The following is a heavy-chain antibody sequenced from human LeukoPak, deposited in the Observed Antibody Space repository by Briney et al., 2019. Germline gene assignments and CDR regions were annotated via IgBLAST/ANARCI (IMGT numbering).Heavy chain of an antibody. CDR3: ATAEGNWNYVF. CDR1: GYTFTSYY. Sequence: ASVKVSCKASGYTFTSYYMHWARQAPGQGLEWMGIINPSGGSTSYAQKFQGRVTMTRDTSTSTVYMELSSLRSEDTAVYYCATAEGNWNYVFWGQGTLVTVSS. J-gene: IGHJ4*02. D-gene: IGHD1-7*01. V-gene: IGHV1-46*01. CDR2: INPSGGST.